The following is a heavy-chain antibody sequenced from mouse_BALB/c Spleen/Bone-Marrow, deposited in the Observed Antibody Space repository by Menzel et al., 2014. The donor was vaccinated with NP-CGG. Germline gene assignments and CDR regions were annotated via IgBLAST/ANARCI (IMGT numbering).Heavy chain of an antibody. V-gene: IGHV6-6*02. J-gene: IGHJ3*01. CDR1: GFTFSNYW. CDR3: STGFAY. Sequence: VQLKHSGGGLVQPGGSMKLSCVASGFTFSNYWMNWVRQSPEKGLEWVAEIRLKSNNYATHYAESVKGRFTISRDDSKRSVYLQMNNLRAEDTGIYYCSTGFAYWGQGTLVTVSA. D-gene: IGHD4-1*02. CDR2: IRLKSNNYAT.